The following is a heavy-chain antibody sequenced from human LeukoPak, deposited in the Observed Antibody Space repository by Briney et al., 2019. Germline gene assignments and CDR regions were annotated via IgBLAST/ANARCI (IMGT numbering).Heavy chain of an antibody. Sequence: PGGSLTLSCAASGFTFSSYNFQWVRQAPGKGLEWVSFISSSSSSIYYADSVKGRFTISRDNAKNSLYLQMNSLRAEDTAVYYCARDQGSGWWGYWGQGTLVTVSS. CDR2: ISSSSSSI. V-gene: IGHV3-21*01. CDR1: GFTFSSYN. D-gene: IGHD6-19*01. CDR3: ARDQGSGWWGY. J-gene: IGHJ4*02.